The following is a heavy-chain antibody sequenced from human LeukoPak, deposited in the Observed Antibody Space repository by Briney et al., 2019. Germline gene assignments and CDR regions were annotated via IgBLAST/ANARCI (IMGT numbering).Heavy chain of an antibody. CDR2: ISGSGGST. Sequence: GGSLRLSCAASGFTFSSYGMSWVRQAPGKGLEWVSAISGSGGSTYYADSVKGRFTISRDNSKNTLYLQMNSLRAEDTAVYYCAKAPTGSGWYGDYMDVWGKGTTVTISS. J-gene: IGHJ6*03. V-gene: IGHV3-23*01. D-gene: IGHD6-19*01. CDR1: GFTFSSYG. CDR3: AKAPTGSGWYGDYMDV.